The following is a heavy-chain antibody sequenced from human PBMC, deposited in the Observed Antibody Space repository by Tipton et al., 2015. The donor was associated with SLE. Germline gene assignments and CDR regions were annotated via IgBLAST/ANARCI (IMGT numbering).Heavy chain of an antibody. CDR1: GGSVNTGNCY. CDR3: AGTWLHLDS. D-gene: IGHD5-12*01. V-gene: IGHV4-31*03. CDR2: IYNSGTT. Sequence: TLSLTCTVSGGSVNTGNCYWTWIRQHPGKGPEWIGYIYNSGTTYYNPSLRGRITISIDTSKNQYFLSLNSVTAADTAVYYCAGTWLHLDSWGQGIQVTVSS. J-gene: IGHJ4*02.